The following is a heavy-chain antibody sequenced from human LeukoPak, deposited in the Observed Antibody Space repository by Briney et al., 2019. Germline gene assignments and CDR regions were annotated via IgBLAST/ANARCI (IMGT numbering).Heavy chain of an antibody. V-gene: IGHV3-74*01. D-gene: IGHD1-14*01. J-gene: IGHJ4*02. CDR1: GFTFESYW. CDR2: INTDGSST. Sequence: PGGSLRLSCAASGFTFESYWMHWVRQAPGKGLVWVSRINTDGSSTSYADSVKGRFTISRDNARNTLYLQMNTLRAEDTAVYYCASPEPDYWGQGTLVTVSS. CDR3: ASPEPDY.